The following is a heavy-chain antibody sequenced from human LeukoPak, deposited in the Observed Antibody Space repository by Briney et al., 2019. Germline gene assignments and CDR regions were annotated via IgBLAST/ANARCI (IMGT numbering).Heavy chain of an antibody. V-gene: IGHV3-53*01. J-gene: IGHJ4*02. Sequence: GGSLRLSCAASGFTFSNSYMSWVRQAPGKGLEWVSHMDPSGNIYYADSVKGRFTISRDNSKNTLFLQMNSLRAEDTAIYYCARTFRSGDGYKVGYFDYWGQGTLVTVS. CDR3: ARTFRSGDGYKVGYFDY. CDR1: GFTFSNSY. D-gene: IGHD5-24*01. CDR2: MDPSGNI.